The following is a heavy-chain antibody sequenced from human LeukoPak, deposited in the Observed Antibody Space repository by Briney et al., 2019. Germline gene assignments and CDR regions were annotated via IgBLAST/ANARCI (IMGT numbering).Heavy chain of an antibody. V-gene: IGHV4-34*01. Sequence: PSETLSLTCAVYGGSFSVYYWSWIRQPPGKGLEWIGEINHSGSTNYNPSLKSRVTISVDTSKNQFSLKLSSVTAADTAVYYCARGYGEYSGYDYVYYFDYWGQGTLVTVSS. CDR1: GGSFSVYY. D-gene: IGHD5-12*01. CDR3: ARGYGEYSGYDYVYYFDY. J-gene: IGHJ4*02. CDR2: INHSGST.